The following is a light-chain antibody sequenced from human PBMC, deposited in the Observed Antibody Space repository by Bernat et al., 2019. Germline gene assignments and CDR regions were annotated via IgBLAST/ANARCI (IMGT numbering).Light chain of an antibody. J-gene: IGLJ3*02. CDR2: EVT. V-gene: IGLV2-8*01. Sequence: QSALTQPPSASGSPGQSVTISCTGTSSDVGGYNYVSWYQQHPGKAPKLMIYEVTKRPSGVPDRFSGSKSGSTASLTVSGLQGEDEADYYCSSYAGSDNLVFGGGTKLTVL. CDR1: SSDVGGYNY. CDR3: SSYAGSDNLV.